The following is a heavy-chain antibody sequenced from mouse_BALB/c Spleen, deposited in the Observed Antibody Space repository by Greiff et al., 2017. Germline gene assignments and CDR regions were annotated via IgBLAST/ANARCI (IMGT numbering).Heavy chain of an antibody. CDR1: GFNIKDYY. Sequence: EVQLVESGAELVRSGASVKLSCTASGFNIKDYYMHWVKQRPEQGLEWIGWIDPENGDTEYAPKFQGKATMTADTSSNTAYLQLSSLTSEDTAVYYCNGFGNYSWFAYWGQGTLVTVSA. CDR3: NGFGNYSWFAY. V-gene: IGHV14-4*02. J-gene: IGHJ3*01. CDR2: IDPENGDT. D-gene: IGHD2-1*01.